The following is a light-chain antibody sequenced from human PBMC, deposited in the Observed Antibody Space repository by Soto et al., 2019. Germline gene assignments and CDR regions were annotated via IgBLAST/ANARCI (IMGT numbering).Light chain of an antibody. CDR3: QQYSSMWT. CDR2: GAT. J-gene: IGKJ1*01. V-gene: IGKV3-20*01. CDR1: QSFSSNY. Sequence: EIVLTQSPGTLSLSPGERATLSCRASQSFSSNYLAWYQQRPGQAPRILIYGATTRASGVPDRFSGSESGTDVTLTISRLGPEDSAVYYCQQYSSMWTFGQGTKLEIK.